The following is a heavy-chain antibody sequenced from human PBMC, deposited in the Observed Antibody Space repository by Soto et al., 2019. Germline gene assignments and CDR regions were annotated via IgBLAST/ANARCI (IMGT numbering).Heavy chain of an antibody. Sequence: EVQLLESGGGLVQPGGSLRLSCAASGFTFSSYAMSWVRPAPGKGREWGAAISGSGGSTYYADSVKGRFTISRDNSKNTLYLQMNSLRAENTAGYYCAKGLRYFDWLLLDYWGQGTLVTVSS. V-gene: IGHV3-23*01. J-gene: IGHJ4*02. D-gene: IGHD3-9*01. CDR3: AKGLRYFDWLLLDY. CDR2: ISGSGGST. CDR1: GFTFSSYA.